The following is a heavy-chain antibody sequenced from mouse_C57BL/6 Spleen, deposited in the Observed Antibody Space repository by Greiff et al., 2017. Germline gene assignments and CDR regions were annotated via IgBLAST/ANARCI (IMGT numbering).Heavy chain of an antibody. J-gene: IGHJ2*01. V-gene: IGHV2-2*01. D-gene: IGHD1-1*02. CDR2: IWSGGST. CDR3: AREWSYYFDY. CDR1: GFSLTSYG. Sequence: VQLQQSGPGLVQPSQSLSITCTVSGFSLTSYGVHWVRQSPGKGLEWLGVIWSGGSTDYNAAFISRLSISKDNSKSQVSFKMNSLQADDTAIYYCAREWSYYFDYWGQGTTLTVSS.